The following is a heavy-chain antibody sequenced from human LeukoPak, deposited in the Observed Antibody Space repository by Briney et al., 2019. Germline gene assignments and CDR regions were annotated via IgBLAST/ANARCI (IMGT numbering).Heavy chain of an antibody. Sequence: PGQSLRLSCVVSELTFSNYRMSWVRQAPGKGLEWVAHIKQDGSEEFYVDSVKGRFTISRDNAKNSLYLQMSSLRTEDTAVYYCGRNEVDYFGHGTLVTVSS. CDR3: GRNEVDY. CDR1: ELTFSNYR. CDR2: IKQDGSEE. V-gene: IGHV3-7*01. J-gene: IGHJ4*01.